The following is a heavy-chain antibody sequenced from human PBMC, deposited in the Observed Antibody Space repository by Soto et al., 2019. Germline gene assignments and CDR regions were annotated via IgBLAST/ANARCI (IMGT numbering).Heavy chain of an antibody. D-gene: IGHD5-12*01. J-gene: IGHJ6*02. Sequence: PGGYLRLSCTASGFTFGDYAMSWVRQAPGKGLEWVGFIRSKAYGGTTEYAASVKGRFTISRDDSKCIAYLQMNSLKTEDTAVYYCTRASVYSCYAQSHYYYYNGMDVWGQWPTVTV. CDR2: IRSKAYGGTT. CDR1: GFTFGDYA. CDR3: TRASVYSCYAQSHYYYYNGMDV. V-gene: IGHV3-49*04.